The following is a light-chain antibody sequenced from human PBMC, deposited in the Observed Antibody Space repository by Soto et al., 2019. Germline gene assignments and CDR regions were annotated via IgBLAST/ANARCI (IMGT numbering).Light chain of an antibody. Sequence: QSALTQPASVSGSPGQSITISCTGTSSDVGGYNYVSWYQQHPGKAPKLMIYEVSNRPSGVSNRFSGSKSGNTASLTISGLKAEDEADYYGSSYTSRSTVVFGGGTKLTVL. CDR2: EVS. V-gene: IGLV2-14*01. CDR3: SSYTSRSTVV. CDR1: SSDVGGYNY. J-gene: IGLJ2*01.